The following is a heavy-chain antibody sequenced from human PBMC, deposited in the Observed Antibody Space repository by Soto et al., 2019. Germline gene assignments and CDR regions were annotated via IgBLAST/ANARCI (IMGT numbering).Heavy chain of an antibody. V-gene: IGHV4-34*01. D-gene: IGHD3-3*01. CDR2: INHSGST. Sequence: PSETLSLTCAVYGGSFSDYYWNWIRQPPGKGLEWIGEINHSGSTNYNPSLKSRVTVSVDTSKDQFSLNLSSVTAADTTIYYCARCNLITIFGVAHDAFDIWGQGTMVTVSS. J-gene: IGHJ3*02. CDR1: GGSFSDYY. CDR3: ARCNLITIFGVAHDAFDI.